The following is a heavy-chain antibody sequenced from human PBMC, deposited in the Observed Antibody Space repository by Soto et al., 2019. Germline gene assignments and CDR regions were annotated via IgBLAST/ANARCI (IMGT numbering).Heavy chain of an antibody. Sequence: QVQLVQSGAEVKKPGSSVKVSCTASGGTFSSYAISWVRQAPGQGLEWMGGIIPIFGTANYAQKFQGRVTITADESTSTAYMELISLRFEDTAVYYWARPSAATNWFDPWGQGTLVTASA. CDR3: ARPSAATNWFDP. D-gene: IGHD2-15*01. V-gene: IGHV1-69*01. CDR2: IIPIFGTA. CDR1: GGTFSSYA. J-gene: IGHJ5*02.